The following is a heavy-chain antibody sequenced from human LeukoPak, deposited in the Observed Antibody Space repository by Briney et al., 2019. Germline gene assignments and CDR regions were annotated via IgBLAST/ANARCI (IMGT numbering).Heavy chain of an antibody. V-gene: IGHV4-61*05. CDR3: ARAWGDSSSWYAEPNAFDI. CDR2: IYYSGST. Sequence: SETLSLTCTVSGGSISSSSYYWGWIRQPPGKGLEWIGYIYYSGSTNYNPSLKSRVTISVDMSKNQFSLKLSSVTAADTAVYYCARAWGDSSSWYAEPNAFDIWGQGTMVTVSS. J-gene: IGHJ3*02. CDR1: GGSISSSSYY. D-gene: IGHD6-13*01.